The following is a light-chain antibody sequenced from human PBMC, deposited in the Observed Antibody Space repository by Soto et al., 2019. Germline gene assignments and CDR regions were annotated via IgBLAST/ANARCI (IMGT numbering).Light chain of an antibody. J-gene: IGLJ1*01. Sequence: QSVLTQPASVSGSPGQSITISCTGTSSDVGGYNYVSWYQHHPGKAPKLMIFDVSNRPSGVSNRFSGSKSGKTASLTISGLQAEDEADYYCSSYTASSTYVFGTGTKVTVL. CDR2: DVS. V-gene: IGLV2-14*03. CDR3: SSYTASSTYV. CDR1: SSDVGGYNY.